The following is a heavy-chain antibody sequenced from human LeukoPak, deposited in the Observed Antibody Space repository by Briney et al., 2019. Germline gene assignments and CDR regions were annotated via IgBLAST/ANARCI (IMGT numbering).Heavy chain of an antibody. J-gene: IGHJ6*03. V-gene: IGHV3-30-3*01. CDR2: ISYDGSNK. CDR3: ARGEDYMDV. Sequence: GGSLRLSCAASGFTFSSYAMHWVRQAPGKGLEWVAVISYDGSNKYYADSVKGRFTISRDNSKNTLYLQMNSLRAEDTAVYYGARGEDYMDVWGKGPRSPSP. CDR1: GFTFSSYA.